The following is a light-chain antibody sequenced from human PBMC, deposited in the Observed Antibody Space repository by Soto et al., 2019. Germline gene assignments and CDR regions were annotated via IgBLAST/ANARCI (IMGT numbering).Light chain of an antibody. Sequence: DIVMTQTPLSLSVTPGQPASISCKSGQSLLHSDGKTYLHWYPQKPGQPPQLLIYDVSNRFSGVPPRFSGSGSGTDFTLKISRVEAEDVGVYYCMQSTQLPLSFGQGTKVDIK. J-gene: IGKJ1*01. CDR3: MQSTQLPLS. CDR2: DVS. V-gene: IGKV2D-29*01. CDR1: QSLLHSDGKTY.